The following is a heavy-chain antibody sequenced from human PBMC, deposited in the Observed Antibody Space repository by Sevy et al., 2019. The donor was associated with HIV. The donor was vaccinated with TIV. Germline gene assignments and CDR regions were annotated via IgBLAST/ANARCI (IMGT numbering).Heavy chain of an antibody. Sequence: ASVKVSCKASGYTFTSYYMHWVRQAPGQGLEWMGIINPSGGSTSYAQKFQGRVTMTRDTSTSTVYMELSSLRSEDTAVYYCAGGGRCRYYYYYGMDVWGQGTTVTVSS. CDR1: GYTFTSYY. V-gene: IGHV1-46*01. CDR3: AGGGRCRYYYYYGMDV. J-gene: IGHJ6*02. CDR2: INPSGGST. D-gene: IGHD3-16*01.